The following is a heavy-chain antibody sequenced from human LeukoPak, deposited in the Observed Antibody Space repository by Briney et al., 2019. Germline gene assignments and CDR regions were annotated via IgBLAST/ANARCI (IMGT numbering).Heavy chain of an antibody. CDR3: ARDTRGYIDY. CDR1: GFTVSSNY. V-gene: IGHV3-53*04. J-gene: IGHJ4*02. Sequence: GGSLRLSCAASGFTVSSNYMSWVGQAPGKGLEWVSVIYSGGSTYYADSVKGRFTISRHNSKNTLYLQMNSLRAEDTAVYYCARDTRGYIDYWGQGTLVTVSS. CDR2: IYSGGST.